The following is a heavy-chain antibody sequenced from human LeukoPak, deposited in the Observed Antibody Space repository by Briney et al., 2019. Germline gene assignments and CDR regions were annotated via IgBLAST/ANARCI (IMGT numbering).Heavy chain of an antibody. Sequence: PGGPLRLSCAASGFTFSSYWMTWVRQAPGKGLEWVANMNLDGSEKYYVDSVKGRFVISRDNAKNSLYLQMNSLTAENTAIYYCARDDGFSCYSYWGQGTLVTVSS. CDR3: ARDDGFSCYSY. V-gene: IGHV3-7*01. CDR1: GFTFSSYW. CDR2: MNLDGSEK. D-gene: IGHD3/OR15-3a*01. J-gene: IGHJ4*02.